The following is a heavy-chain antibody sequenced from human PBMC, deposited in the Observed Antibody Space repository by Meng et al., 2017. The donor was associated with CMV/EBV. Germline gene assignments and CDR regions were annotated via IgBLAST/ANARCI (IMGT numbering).Heavy chain of an antibody. CDR1: GGSFSGYY. V-gene: IGHV4-34*01. J-gene: IGHJ5*02. Sequence: VPLQTWGAGLLKPSETLCLTCAVYGGSFSGYYWSWIRQPPGKGLEWIGEINHSGSTNYNPSLKSRVTISVDTSKNQFSLKLSSVTAADTAVYYCARGGNWFDPWGQGTLVTVSS. CDR2: INHSGST. CDR3: ARGGNWFDP.